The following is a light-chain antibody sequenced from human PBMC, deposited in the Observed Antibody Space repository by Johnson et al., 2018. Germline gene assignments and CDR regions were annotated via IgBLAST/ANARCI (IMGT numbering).Light chain of an antibody. V-gene: IGLV1-51*02. Sequence: SVLTQPPSVSAAPGQKVTISCSGSSSNIGNNYVSWYQQLPGTAPKLLIYENNKRPSGIPDRFSGSKSGTSATLGITGLQTGDVADYYCGTWDSSLSAGNVFGTGTKVTVL. CDR3: GTWDSSLSAGNV. J-gene: IGLJ1*01. CDR1: SSNIGNNY. CDR2: ENN.